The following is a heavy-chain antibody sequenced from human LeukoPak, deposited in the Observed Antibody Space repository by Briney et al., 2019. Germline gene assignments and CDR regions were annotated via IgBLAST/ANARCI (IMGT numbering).Heavy chain of an antibody. J-gene: IGHJ3*01. CDR2: NDYSRNA. CDR1: TGTNSSVDYY. D-gene: IGHD2-2*01. V-gene: IGHV4-30-4*01. CDR3: AREGRVVPAARL. Sequence: SETLSRTGTVYTGTNSSVDYYWHWLGQGPGRGREFIAYNDYSRNAYYNPALNSLITNTLDTSKNQFSLKLSSVTAADTAVYYCAREGRVVPAARLWGQGTMVTVSS.